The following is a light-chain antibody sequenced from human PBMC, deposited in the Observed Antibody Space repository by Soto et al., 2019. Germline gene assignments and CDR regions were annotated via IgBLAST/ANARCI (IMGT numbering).Light chain of an antibody. CDR3: QSYDTGLTGHVL. V-gene: IGLV1-40*01. Sequence: QSVLTQPPSVSGAPGQRVTISCSGNSSNIGGGFDVHWYQQLPGAAPKLLIYASTNRPSGVPDRFSGSKSDTSASLAITGLQIDDEADYNCQSYDTGLTGHVLFGGGTKLTVL. CDR2: AST. J-gene: IGLJ2*01. CDR1: SSNIGGGFD.